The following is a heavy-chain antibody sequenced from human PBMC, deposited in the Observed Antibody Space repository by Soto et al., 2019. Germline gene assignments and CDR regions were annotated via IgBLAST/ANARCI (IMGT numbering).Heavy chain of an antibody. V-gene: IGHV4-30-4*01. CDR3: ASVDTAMVYFDY. CDR2: IYYSGST. D-gene: IGHD5-18*01. J-gene: IGHJ4*02. Sequence: SETLSLTCTVSGGSISSGDYYWSWIRQPPGKGLEWIGYIYYSGSTYYNPSLKSRVTISVDTSKNQFSLKLSSVTAADTAVYYCASVDTAMVYFDYWGQGTLVTVSS. CDR1: GGSISSGDYY.